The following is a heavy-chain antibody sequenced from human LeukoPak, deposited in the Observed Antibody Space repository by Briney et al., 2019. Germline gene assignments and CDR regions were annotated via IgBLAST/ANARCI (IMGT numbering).Heavy chain of an antibody. CDR1: GGSISSSNYD. CDR2: IYYSGTT. J-gene: IGHJ6*03. Sequence: SETLCLTCTVSGGSISSSNYDWGWIRQPPGKGLEWIGTIYYSGTTYYNPSLESRVTISEDTSKNQFSLTLRSVTAADTAVYYCARQISDYYYYYMDVWGKGTTVTVSS. CDR3: ARQISDYYYYYMDV. D-gene: IGHD3-10*01. V-gene: IGHV4-39*01.